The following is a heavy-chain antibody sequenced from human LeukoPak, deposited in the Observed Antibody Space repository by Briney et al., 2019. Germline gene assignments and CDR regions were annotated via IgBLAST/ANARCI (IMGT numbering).Heavy chain of an antibody. Sequence: SSQTLSLTCTVSGGSISSGSYYWSWIRQPAGKGLEWIGRIHTSGSTNYNPSLKSRVTISVDTSKNQFSLKLSSVTAADTAVYYCARAGGTIREDWFDPWGQGTLVTVSS. CDR2: IHTSGST. D-gene: IGHD1-14*01. V-gene: IGHV4-61*02. CDR1: GGSISSGSYY. CDR3: ARAGGTIREDWFDP. J-gene: IGHJ5*02.